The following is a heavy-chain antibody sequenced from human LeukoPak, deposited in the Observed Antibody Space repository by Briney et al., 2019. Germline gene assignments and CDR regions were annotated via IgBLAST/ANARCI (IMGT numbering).Heavy chain of an antibody. CDR3: ARGRRGGIVEATNGESFDY. D-gene: IGHD1-26*01. J-gene: IGHJ4*02. CDR1: GGSFSGYY. V-gene: IGHV4-34*01. CDR2: INHSGST. Sequence: SETLSLTCAVYGGSFSGYYWSWIRQPPGKGLEWIGEINHSGSTNYNPSLKSRVTISVDTSKNQFSLKLSSVTAADTAVYYCARGRRGGIVEATNGESFDYWGQGTLVTVSS.